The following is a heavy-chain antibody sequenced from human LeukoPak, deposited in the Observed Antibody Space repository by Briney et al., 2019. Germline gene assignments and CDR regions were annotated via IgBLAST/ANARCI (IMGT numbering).Heavy chain of an antibody. Sequence: SQTLSLTCTISGDSTISDVYYWSWIRQPAGKGLEWIGRIGTSGGTNYDPSLKSRLTISLDTSKNEFSLTVSSVTAADTAVYYCARWNREIRWYDPWGQGTLVTVSS. CDR3: ARWNREIRWYDP. D-gene: IGHD1-1*01. J-gene: IGHJ5*02. V-gene: IGHV4-61*02. CDR2: IGTSGGT. CDR1: GDSTISDVYY.